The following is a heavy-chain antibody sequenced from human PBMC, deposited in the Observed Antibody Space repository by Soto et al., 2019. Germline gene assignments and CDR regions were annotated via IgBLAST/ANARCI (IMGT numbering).Heavy chain of an antibody. V-gene: IGHV4-31*03. CDR1: GGSISSGGYY. J-gene: IGHJ6*02. Sequence: SETLSLTCTVSGGSISSGGYYWSWIRQHPGKGLEWIGYIYYSGSTYYNPSLKSRVTISVDTSKNQFSLKLSSVTAADTAVYYCARAKTTYYYDSSGYYSYYYYGMDVWGQGTTVTVSS. D-gene: IGHD3-22*01. CDR3: ARAKTTYYYDSSGYYSYYYYGMDV. CDR2: IYYSGST.